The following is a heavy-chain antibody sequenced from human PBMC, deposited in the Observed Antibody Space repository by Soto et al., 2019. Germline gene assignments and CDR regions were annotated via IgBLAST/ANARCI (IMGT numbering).Heavy chain of an antibody. J-gene: IGHJ6*02. V-gene: IGHV3-21*01. D-gene: IGHD2-2*02. Sequence: GSLRLSCAASGFTFSSYSMNWVRQAPGKGLEWVSSISSSSSYIYYADSVKGRFTISRDNAKNSLYLQMNSLRAEDTAVYYCAREGGYCSSTSCYIDYYYGMDVWGQGTTVTVSS. CDR3: AREGGYCSSTSCYIDYYYGMDV. CDR1: GFTFSSYS. CDR2: ISSSSSYI.